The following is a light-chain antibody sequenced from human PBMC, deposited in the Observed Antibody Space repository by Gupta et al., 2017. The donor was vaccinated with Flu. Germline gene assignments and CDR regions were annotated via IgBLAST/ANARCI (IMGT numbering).Light chain of an antibody. Sequence: SYALTQPPSLSVSPGQTAKITCSGNTLSNQYTYWYQQKPGQAPVLVIFKDTERPSGIPERFSGSNSGTTVTLTISGVQAEDEAAYYCQSADNSGTYVLFGGGTRLTV. CDR3: QSADNSGTYVL. V-gene: IGLV3-25*03. CDR2: KDT. J-gene: IGLJ3*02. CDR1: TLSNQY.